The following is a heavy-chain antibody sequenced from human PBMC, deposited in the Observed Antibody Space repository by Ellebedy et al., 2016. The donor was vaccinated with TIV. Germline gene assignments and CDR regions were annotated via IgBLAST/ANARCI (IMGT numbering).Heavy chain of an antibody. D-gene: IGHD2-15*01. CDR1: GGSISSSSYY. CDR3: ARRLHGFPRHTFQH. J-gene: IGHJ1*01. V-gene: IGHV4-39*01. CDR2: IYYSGST. Sequence: SETLSLXXTVSGGSISSSSYYWGWIRQPPGKGLEWIGSIYYSGSTNYNPSLKSRVTISVDTSKNQFSLKLSSVTAADTAVYYCARRLHGFPRHTFQHWGQGTLVTVSS.